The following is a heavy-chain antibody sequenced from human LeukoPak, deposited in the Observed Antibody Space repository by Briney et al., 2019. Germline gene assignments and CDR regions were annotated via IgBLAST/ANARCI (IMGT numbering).Heavy chain of an antibody. V-gene: IGHV3-23*01. Sequence: GGSLRLSCAASGFTFSSYAMSWVRQAPGKGLEWVSAISGSGGSTYYADSVKGRFTISRDNAKNSLYLHMNSLRAEDTAVYYCAKEGGSSGCQDYWGQGTLVTVSS. CDR3: AKEGGSSGCQDY. CDR1: GFTFSSYA. CDR2: ISGSGGST. D-gene: IGHD6-19*01. J-gene: IGHJ4*02.